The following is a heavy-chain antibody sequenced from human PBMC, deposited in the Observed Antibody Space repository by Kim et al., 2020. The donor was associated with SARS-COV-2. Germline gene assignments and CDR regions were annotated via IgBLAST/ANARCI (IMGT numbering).Heavy chain of an antibody. CDR1: GYSISSGYY. J-gene: IGHJ5*02. Sequence: SETLSLTCTVSGYSISSGYYWGWIRQPPGKGLEWIGSIYHSGSTYYNPSLKSRVTISVDTSKNQFSLKLSSVTAADTAVYYCIGEVLRNWFDPWGQGTLVTVSS. D-gene: IGHD3-10*01. CDR2: IYHSGST. CDR3: IGEVLRNWFDP. V-gene: IGHV4-38-2*02.